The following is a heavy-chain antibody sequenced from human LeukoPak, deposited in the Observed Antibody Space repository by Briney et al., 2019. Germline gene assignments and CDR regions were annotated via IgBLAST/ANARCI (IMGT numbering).Heavy chain of an antibody. CDR2: IRYDGSNK. CDR1: GFTFSSYG. CDR3: AKDLSLRPYGSGSYYYYYYMDV. V-gene: IGHV3-30*02. Sequence: GGSLRLSCAASGFTFSSYGMHWVRQAPGKGLEWVAFIRYDGSNKYDADSVKGRFTISRDNSKNTLYLQMNSLRAEDTAVYYCAKDLSLRPYGSGSYYYYYYMDVWGKGTTVTISS. J-gene: IGHJ6*03. D-gene: IGHD3-10*01.